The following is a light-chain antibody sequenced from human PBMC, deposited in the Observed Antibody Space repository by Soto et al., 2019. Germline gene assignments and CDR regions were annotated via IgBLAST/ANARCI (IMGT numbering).Light chain of an antibody. CDR2: GVN. V-gene: IGLV2-11*01. CDR1: TSDVGGYNY. CDR3: CSYVGSYTYV. Sequence: QSALTQPRSVSGSPGQSVTISCTGTTSDVGGYNYVSWYQQHPGKAPKLMIYGVNKWPSGVPDRFSGSKSGNTASLTISGLQAEDEADYYCCSYVGSYTYVFGSGTKLTVL. J-gene: IGLJ1*01.